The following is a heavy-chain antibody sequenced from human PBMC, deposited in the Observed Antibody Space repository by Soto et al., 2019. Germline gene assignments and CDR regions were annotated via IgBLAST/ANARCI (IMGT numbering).Heavy chain of an antibody. Sequence: PSETLSLTCSVSGGSFTDYQWTWIRQFPGGGLELIGQVNHRGTTRYRPSLLCRLTLSVDPSKLQFSLELTSVTAADSAVYFCAWRPPLSSSHLDSWGQGTLVTVSS. CDR3: AWRPPLSSSHLDS. CDR2: VNHRGTT. D-gene: IGHD6-6*01. J-gene: IGHJ4*02. CDR1: GGSFTDYQ. V-gene: IGHV4-34*01.